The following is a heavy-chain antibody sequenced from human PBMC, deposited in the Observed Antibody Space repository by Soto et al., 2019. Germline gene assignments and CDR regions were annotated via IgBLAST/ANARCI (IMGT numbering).Heavy chain of an antibody. Sequence: HEHLVQSGAEVKRPGASLKVSCKASGYSFTGYYIPWVRQAPGQGLEWMGWINPDSGATNNAQNFQGRVTLTSDTSISTASMGLTSLTSDDTAVYYCARGDYGTGGYPFPYFDYWGQGTLVIVSS. D-gene: IGHD2-8*02. V-gene: IGHV1-2*02. CDR1: GYSFTGYY. CDR2: INPDSGAT. CDR3: ARGDYGTGGYPFPYFDY. J-gene: IGHJ4*02.